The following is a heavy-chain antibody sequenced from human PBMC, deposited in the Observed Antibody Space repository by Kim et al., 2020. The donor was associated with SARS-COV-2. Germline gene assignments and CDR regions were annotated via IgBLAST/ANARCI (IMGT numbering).Heavy chain of an antibody. CDR1: GYTFTSYY. CDR2: INPSGGST. V-gene: IGHV1-46*01. CDR3: ARASGITMIVVVTAYGMDV. J-gene: IGHJ6*02. D-gene: IGHD3-22*01. Sequence: ASVKVSCKASGYTFTSYYMHWVRQASGQGLEWMGIINPSGGSTSYAQKFQGRVTMTRDTSTSTVYMELSSLRSEDTAVYYCARASGITMIVVVTAYGMDVWGQGTTVTVSS.